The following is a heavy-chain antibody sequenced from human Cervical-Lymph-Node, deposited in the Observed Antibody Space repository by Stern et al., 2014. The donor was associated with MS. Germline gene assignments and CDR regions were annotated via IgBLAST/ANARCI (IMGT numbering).Heavy chain of an antibody. J-gene: IGHJ4*02. CDR1: GYSFTGHY. CDR2: INPNTGGT. Sequence: VQLVQSGAEVKKPGASVKVSCKASGYSFTGHYMHWVRQAPGQELAWMGRINPNTGGTDSAQKFQGRVTMTGDTSISTAYMELNRLTYDDTAVYYCATEKVVRGLSDYGGNSCLSDWGQGTLVTVSS. CDR3: ATEKVVRGLSDYGGNSCLSD. V-gene: IGHV1-2*06. D-gene: IGHD4-23*01.